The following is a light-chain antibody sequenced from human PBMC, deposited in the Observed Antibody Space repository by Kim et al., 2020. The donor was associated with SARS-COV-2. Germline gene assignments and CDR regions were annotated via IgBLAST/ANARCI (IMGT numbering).Light chain of an antibody. V-gene: IGLV1-47*01. CDR3: STWDESLNARV. CDR1: SSNIGNNY. J-gene: IGLJ3*02. Sequence: QGVTISCSGTSSNIGNNYVYWYRQLPGTAPNLLMYRNDQRPSGVPDRFSGSKSGTSASLAISGLRSEDEADYYCSTWDESLNARVFGGGTQLTVL. CDR2: RND.